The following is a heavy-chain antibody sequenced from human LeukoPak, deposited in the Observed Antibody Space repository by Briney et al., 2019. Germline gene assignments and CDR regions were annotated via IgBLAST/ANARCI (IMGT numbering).Heavy chain of an antibody. J-gene: IGHJ4*02. CDR2: IYHSGST. CDR1: GGSISSGGYY. CDR3: AREWVRGVMVY. Sequence: SQTLSLTCTVSGGSISSGGYYWSWIRQPPGKGLEWIGYIYHSGSTYYNPSFKSRVTISVDRSKNQFSLKLSSVTAADTAVYYCAREWVRGVMVYWGQGTLVTVSS. V-gene: IGHV4-30-2*01. D-gene: IGHD3-10*01.